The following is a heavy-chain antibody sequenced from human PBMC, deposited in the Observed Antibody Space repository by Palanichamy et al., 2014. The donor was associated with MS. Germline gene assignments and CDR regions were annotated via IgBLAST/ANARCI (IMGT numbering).Heavy chain of an antibody. CDR3: ARDGGYFDSSASDYYYYGLDV. J-gene: IGHJ6*02. D-gene: IGHD3-22*01. V-gene: IGHV4-4*07. CDR2: IYTSGST. Sequence: QVQLKESGPGLVKPSETLSLTCTVSGGSISSHFWIWVRQPAGKGLEWIGRIYTSGSTNYNPSLKSRVTMSVDTSKNQFSLRLSSVTAADTAAYFCARDGGYFDSSASDYYYYGLDVWGQGTTVTVPS. CDR1: GGSISSHF.